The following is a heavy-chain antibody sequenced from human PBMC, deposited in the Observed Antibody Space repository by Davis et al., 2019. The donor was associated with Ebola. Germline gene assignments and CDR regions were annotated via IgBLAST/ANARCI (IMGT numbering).Heavy chain of an antibody. CDR3: ASLGTMVYATPGDY. Sequence: GGSLRLSCAASGFTFSSYSMNWVRQAPGKGLEWVSSISSSSSYIYYADSVKGRFTISRDNAKNSLYLQMNSLRAEDTAVYYCASLGTMVYATPGDYWGQGTLVTVSS. CDR1: GFTFSSYS. J-gene: IGHJ4*02. CDR2: ISSSSSYI. D-gene: IGHD2-8*01. V-gene: IGHV3-21*01.